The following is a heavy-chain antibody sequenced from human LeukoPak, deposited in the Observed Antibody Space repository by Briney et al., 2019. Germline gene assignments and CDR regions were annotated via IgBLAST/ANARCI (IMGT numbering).Heavy chain of an antibody. CDR1: GGSISSSSYY. D-gene: IGHD6-6*01. J-gene: IGHJ5*02. CDR3: ARTLYSSSAHWFDP. Sequence: SETLSLTCTVYGGSISSSSYYWGWIRQPPGKGLEWIGSIYYSGSTYYNPSLKSRVTISVDTSKNQFSLKLSSVTAADTAVYYCARTLYSSSAHWFDPWGQGTLVTVSS. CDR2: IYYSGST. V-gene: IGHV4-39*07.